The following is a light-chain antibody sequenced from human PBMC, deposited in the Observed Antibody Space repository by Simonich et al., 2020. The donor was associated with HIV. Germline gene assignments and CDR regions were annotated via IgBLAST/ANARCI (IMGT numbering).Light chain of an antibody. CDR3: QPGNYTPYT. CDR1: QSISNC. V-gene: IGKV1-5*03. J-gene: IGKJ2*01. Sequence: DIQKTQSPSTLVASAGDRVTLTCRVSQSISNCLTWYQQKPGKAPNLLSSKESSLERGVPSRFSGSRSGTDFTLSISSLQPEAFATYYCQPGNYTPYTFGPGTKLEIK. CDR2: KES.